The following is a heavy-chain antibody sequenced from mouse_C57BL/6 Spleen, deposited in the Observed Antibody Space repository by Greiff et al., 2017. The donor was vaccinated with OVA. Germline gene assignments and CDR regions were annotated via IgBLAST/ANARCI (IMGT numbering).Heavy chain of an antibody. CDR2: FHPYNNDT. D-gene: IGHD2-1*01. Sequence: QVQLQQPGAELVKPGASVKMSCKASGYTFTTYPIEWMKQNPGQSLEWIGNFHPYNNDTKYNEKFKGKATLTVEKSSSTVYLELSRLTSDDSAVYYCARGGNYDWYFDVWGTGTTVTVSS. J-gene: IGHJ1*03. CDR3: ARGGNYDWYFDV. CDR1: GYTFTTYP. V-gene: IGHV1-47*01.